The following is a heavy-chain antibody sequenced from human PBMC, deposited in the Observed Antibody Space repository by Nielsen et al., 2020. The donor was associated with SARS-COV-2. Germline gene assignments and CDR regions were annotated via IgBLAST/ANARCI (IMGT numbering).Heavy chain of an antibody. CDR3: ATLSSGYDWVFDY. J-gene: IGHJ4*02. D-gene: IGHD3-22*01. CDR2: ISWNSGSI. Sequence: SLKISCAASGFTFDDYAMHWVRQAPGKGLEWVSGISWNSGSIGYADSVKGRFTISRDNAKNPLYLQMNSLRAEDTALYYCATLSSGYDWVFDYWGQGTLVTVSS. CDR1: GFTFDDYA. V-gene: IGHV3-9*01.